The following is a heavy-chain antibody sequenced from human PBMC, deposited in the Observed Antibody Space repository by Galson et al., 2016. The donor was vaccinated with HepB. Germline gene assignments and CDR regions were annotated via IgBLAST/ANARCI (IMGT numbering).Heavy chain of an antibody. CDR3: ARTPRIGMIRGVYPRGAWFDP. V-gene: IGHV1-18*04. CDR2: ISDDNGNA. Sequence: SVKVSCKASGYTFMNYGISWVRQAPGQGLEWMGWISDDNGNARYAQRFQGRVTLTTDTSTTTAYMELRSLRADDTAIFYCARTPRIGMIRGVYPRGAWFDPWGQGTLVIVSS. D-gene: IGHD3-10*01. J-gene: IGHJ5*02. CDR1: GYTFMNYG.